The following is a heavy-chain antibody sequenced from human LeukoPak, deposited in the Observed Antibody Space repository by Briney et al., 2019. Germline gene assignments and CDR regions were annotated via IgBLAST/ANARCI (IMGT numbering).Heavy chain of an antibody. CDR2: ISGSGGST. CDR1: GFTFSSYA. V-gene: IGHV3-23*01. CDR3: AMDRTYYDFWSGYWGAFDI. D-gene: IGHD3-3*01. J-gene: IGHJ3*02. Sequence: GGSLRLSCAASGFTFSSYAMSWVRRAPGKGLEWVSAISGSGGSTYYADSVKGRFTISRDNSKNTLYLQMNSLRAEDTAVYYCAMDRTYYDFWSGYWGAFDIWGQGTMVTVSS.